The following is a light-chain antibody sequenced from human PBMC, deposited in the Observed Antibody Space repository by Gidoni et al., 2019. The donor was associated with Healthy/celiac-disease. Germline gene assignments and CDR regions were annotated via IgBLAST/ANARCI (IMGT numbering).Light chain of an antibody. Sequence: ERVMTQSPATLYVSPGERATLSCRASQSVSSTLAWYQQKPGPAPRLLIYGASTRATGIPARFSGSGSGTEFTLTISSLQSEDFAVYYCQQYNNWPLFGPGTKVDIK. CDR3: QQYNNWPL. V-gene: IGKV3-15*01. J-gene: IGKJ3*01. CDR1: QSVSST. CDR2: GAS.